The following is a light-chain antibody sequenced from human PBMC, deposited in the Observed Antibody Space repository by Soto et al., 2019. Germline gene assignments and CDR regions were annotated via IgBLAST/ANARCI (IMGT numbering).Light chain of an antibody. CDR1: QALSNY. CDR3: QQLSRYPLT. V-gene: IGKV1-9*01. J-gene: IGKJ4*01. CDR2: SAS. Sequence: DIPLTQSPSVLSASVGDTVTITCRASQALSNYLAWYQQKPWKAPDXLXYSASTLRSRVPSRFIGSGSETEFSLTITALQPEDFATYYCQQLSRYPLTFGRGTK.